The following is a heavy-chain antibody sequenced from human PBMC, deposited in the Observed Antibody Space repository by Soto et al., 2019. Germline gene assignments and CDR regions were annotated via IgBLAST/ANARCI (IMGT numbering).Heavy chain of an antibody. D-gene: IGHD2-2*01. CDR2: ISLYSDGT. CDR1: GYTFSNYG. J-gene: IGHJ5*02. Sequence: AAVKVSCKTSGYTFSNYGITWVRQAPGQPLEWLGWISLYSDGTNYAQKFQGRVSMTTDTSTTTAYMELRSLRSDDTAVYYCASVVPGAEAWFGPWGQGTLVTVSS. CDR3: ASVVPGAEAWFGP. V-gene: IGHV1-18*01.